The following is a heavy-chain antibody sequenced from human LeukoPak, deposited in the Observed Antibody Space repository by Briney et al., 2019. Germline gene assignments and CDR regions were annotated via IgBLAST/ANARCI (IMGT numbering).Heavy chain of an antibody. V-gene: IGHV1-18*01. CDR3: AKDWHILTGRNCFDP. J-gene: IGHJ5*02. CDR2: ISTYNGNT. CDR1: GYTFTSYG. Sequence: ASVRVSCKASGYTFTSYGIGWVRQAPGQGLEWMGWISTYNGNTNYAQKLQGRVTMSTDTSTSTAYMELRSLRFDDTAIYYCAKDWHILTGRNCFDPWGQGTLVTVSS. D-gene: IGHD3-9*01.